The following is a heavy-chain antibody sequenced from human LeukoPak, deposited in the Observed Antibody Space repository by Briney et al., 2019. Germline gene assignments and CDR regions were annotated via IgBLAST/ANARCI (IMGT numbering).Heavy chain of an antibody. CDR2: IYYSGST. V-gene: IGHV4-59*13. CDR1: GGSISSYY. CDR3: ASGEGGEFFDY. Sequence: SETLSLTCTVSGGSISSYYWSWIRQPPGKGLEWIGYIYYSGSTNSNPSLQSRVTISVDTSKNQFSLKLSSVTAADTAVYYCASGEGGEFFDYWGQGTLVTVSS. D-gene: IGHD3-10*01. J-gene: IGHJ4*02.